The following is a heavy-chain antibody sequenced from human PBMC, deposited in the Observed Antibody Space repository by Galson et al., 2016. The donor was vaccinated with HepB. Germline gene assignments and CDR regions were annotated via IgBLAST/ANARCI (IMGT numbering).Heavy chain of an antibody. D-gene: IGHD3-9*01. J-gene: IGHJ4*02. CDR3: ARDLRGMIRFFDWSTHFDS. V-gene: IGHV3-9*01. CDR1: GFTFDDYG. CDR2: ISWNSGHI. Sequence: SLRLSCAASGFTFDDYGMHWVRQAPGKGLEWVSGISWNSGHIDPADSVKGRFTISRDNAKNSLYLRMNNVRAEDTAVYYCARDLRGMIRFFDWSTHFDSWGQGTLVTVSS.